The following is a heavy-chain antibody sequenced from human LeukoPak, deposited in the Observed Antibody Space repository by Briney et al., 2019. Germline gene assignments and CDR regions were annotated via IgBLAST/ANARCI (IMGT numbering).Heavy chain of an antibody. CDR3: AREPLVYYGSGSYYNPHRWFDP. Sequence: PSETLSLTCTVSGDSVSSRGYYWAWIRQPPGKGLEWIGTNYYRGSAHYSPSLKSRVTISVDTSKNQISLKLSSVTAADTAVYYCAREPLVYYGSGSYYNPHRWFDPWGQGTLVTVSS. J-gene: IGHJ5*02. D-gene: IGHD3-10*01. CDR1: GDSVSSRGYY. V-gene: IGHV4-39*07. CDR2: NYYRGSA.